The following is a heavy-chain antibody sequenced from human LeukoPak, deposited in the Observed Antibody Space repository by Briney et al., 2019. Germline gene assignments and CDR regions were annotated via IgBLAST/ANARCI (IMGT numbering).Heavy chain of an antibody. D-gene: IGHD3-22*01. CDR1: GGSISSSSYY. CDR2: IYYSGST. CDR3: ARPNSGYYFQDAFYI. Sequence: SETLSLTCTVSGGSISSSSYYWGWIRQPPGKGLEWIGSIYYSGSTYYNPSLKSRVTISVDTSKNQFSLKLSSVTAADTAVYYCARPNSGYYFQDAFYIWGQGTMVTVSS. V-gene: IGHV4-39*01. J-gene: IGHJ3*02.